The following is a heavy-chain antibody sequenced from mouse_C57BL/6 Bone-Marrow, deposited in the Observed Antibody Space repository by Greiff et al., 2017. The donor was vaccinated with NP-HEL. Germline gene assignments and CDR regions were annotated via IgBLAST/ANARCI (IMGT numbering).Heavy chain of an antibody. V-gene: IGHV7-3*01. CDR1: GFTFTDYY. CDR3: ARSIYGSSSYYFDY. D-gene: IGHD1-1*01. CDR2: IRNKANGYTT. Sequence: EVMLVESGGGLVQPGGSLSLSCAASGFTFTDYYMSWVRQPPGKALEWLGFIRNKANGYTTEYSASVKGRFTISRDNSQSILYLQMNALRAEDSATYYCARSIYGSSSYYFDYWGQGTTLTVSS. J-gene: IGHJ2*01.